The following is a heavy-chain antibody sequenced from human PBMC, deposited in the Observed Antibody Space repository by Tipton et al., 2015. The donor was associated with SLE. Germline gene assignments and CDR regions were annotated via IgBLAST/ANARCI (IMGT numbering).Heavy chain of an antibody. D-gene: IGHD3-10*01. CDR2: ISYDGSGI. Sequence: SLRLSCAASGFTFSNYTMHWVRQAPGTGLEWVAVISYDGSGIYYADSVKGRFTISRDNAKNSLYLQMNSLRAEDTAVYYCARDLGYYYYMDVWGKGTTVTVSS. V-gene: IGHV3-30*04. J-gene: IGHJ6*03. CDR3: ARDLGYYYYMDV. CDR1: GFTFSNYT.